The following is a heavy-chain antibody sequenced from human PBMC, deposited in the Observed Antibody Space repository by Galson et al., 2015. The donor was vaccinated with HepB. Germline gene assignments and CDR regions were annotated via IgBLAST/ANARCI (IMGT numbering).Heavy chain of an antibody. CDR3: AKDLKTGANLFGRGLGAFDI. CDR2: ISGSGGST. CDR1: GFTFSSYA. D-gene: IGHD7-27*01. J-gene: IGHJ3*02. V-gene: IGHV3-23*01. Sequence: SLRLSCAASGFTFSSYAMSWVRQAPGKGLEWVSAISGSGGSTYYADSVKGRFTISRDNSKNTLYLQMNSLRAEDTAVYYCAKDLKTGANLFGRGLGAFDIWGQGTMVTVSS.